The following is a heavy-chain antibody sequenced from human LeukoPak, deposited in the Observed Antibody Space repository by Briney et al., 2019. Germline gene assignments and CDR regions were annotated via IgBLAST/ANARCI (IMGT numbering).Heavy chain of an antibody. CDR2: ISSNGNTI. CDR3: ARDGYNYFDF. J-gene: IGHJ4*02. Sequence: PGGSLRLSCAASGFTFRNYYMIWIRQATGKGLEWLSYISSNGNTIYYADSVRGRFTVPRDNVKNSLFVEMNSLRAEDTAVYYCARDGYNYFDFWGQGTLVTVSS. V-gene: IGHV3-11*01. D-gene: IGHD5-24*01. CDR1: GFTFRNYY.